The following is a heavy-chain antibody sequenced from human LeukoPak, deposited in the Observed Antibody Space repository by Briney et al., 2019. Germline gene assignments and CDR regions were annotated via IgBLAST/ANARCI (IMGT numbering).Heavy chain of an antibody. V-gene: IGHV3-74*01. CDR3: ARILDTHFDY. D-gene: IGHD3-3*01. CDR1: GFTFSSYW. J-gene: IGHJ4*02. Sequence: PGGSLRLSCAASGFTFSSYWMHWVRHAPGKGLVWVSRIKSDGSTTTYADSVKGRFPISRDNAKNTLYLQMNSLRAEDTAVYYCARILDTHFDYWGQGTLVTVSS. CDR2: IKSDGSTT.